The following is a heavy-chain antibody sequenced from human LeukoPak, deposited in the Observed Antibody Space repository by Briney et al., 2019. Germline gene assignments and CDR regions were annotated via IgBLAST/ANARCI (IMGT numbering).Heavy chain of an antibody. CDR2: IYPGDSDT. J-gene: IGHJ5*02. V-gene: IGHV5-51*01. D-gene: IGHD2-2*01. CDR1: GYSFTSYW. Sequence: GESLKISCKGSGYSFTSYWIGWVRQMPGKGLEWMGIIYPGDSDTRYSPSFQGQVTISADKSISTAYLQWSSLKASDTAMYYCARQDACSSTSCYAGNWFDPWGQGTLVTVSS. CDR3: ARQDACSSTSCYAGNWFDP.